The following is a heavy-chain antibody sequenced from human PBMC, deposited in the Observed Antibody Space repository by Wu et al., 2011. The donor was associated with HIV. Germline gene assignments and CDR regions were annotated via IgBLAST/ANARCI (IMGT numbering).Heavy chain of an antibody. CDR1: GATFSRFG. CDR3: AREAWAPLLTTNRYFDL. J-gene: IGHJ2*01. CDR2: IIPLFGTR. D-gene: IGHD4-17*01. V-gene: IGHV1-69*05. Sequence: QVQVVQSGAEVKKPGSSVRVSCKASGATFSRFGVSWVRQAPGQGLQWLGGIIPLFGTRNYAPKFQGRVTITTDESTSTAYIELRSLRSDDTAVYYCAREAWAPLLTTNRYFDLWGRGSLVTVSS.